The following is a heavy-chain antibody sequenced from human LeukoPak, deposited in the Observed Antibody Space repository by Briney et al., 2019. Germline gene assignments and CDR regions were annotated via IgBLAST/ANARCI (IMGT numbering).Heavy chain of an antibody. CDR1: GYTFTGYY. J-gene: IGHJ4*02. CDR2: INPNSGGT. CDR3: ARASSGWYY. Sequence: GASVKVSCKASGYTFTGYYMHWVRQAPGQGLEWMGWINPNSGGTNYAQKFQGRVTMTRDTSTSTVYMELSSLRSEDTAVYYCARASSGWYYWGQGTLVTVSS. V-gene: IGHV1-2*02. D-gene: IGHD6-19*01.